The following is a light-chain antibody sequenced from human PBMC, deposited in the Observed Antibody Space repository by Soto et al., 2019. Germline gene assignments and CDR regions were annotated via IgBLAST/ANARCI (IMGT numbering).Light chain of an antibody. J-gene: IGKJ2*01. CDR3: QQYKTYPYT. CDR1: ESISSW. Sequence: DIQMTQSPSTLSASVGDRVTISCRASESISSWLAWYHQKPGKAPKLLIYDASSLQSGVPSRFSGSGSGTEFTLIISSLQPDDFATYYCQQYKTYPYTFGQGTKLDIK. V-gene: IGKV1-5*01. CDR2: DAS.